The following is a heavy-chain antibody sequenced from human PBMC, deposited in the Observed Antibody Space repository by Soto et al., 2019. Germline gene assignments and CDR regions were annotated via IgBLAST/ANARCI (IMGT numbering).Heavy chain of an antibody. Sequence: SETLSLTCTVSGGSISSGGYYWSWIRQHPGKGLEWIGYIYYSGSTYYNPSLKSRVTISVDTPKNQFSLKLSSVTAADKVVYYCAGAEVGPASVSCNYYGMDVWGQGTTVTVSS. V-gene: IGHV4-31*03. CDR3: AGAEVGPASVSCNYYGMDV. CDR2: IYYSGST. J-gene: IGHJ6*02. CDR1: GGSISSGGYY. D-gene: IGHD1-26*01.